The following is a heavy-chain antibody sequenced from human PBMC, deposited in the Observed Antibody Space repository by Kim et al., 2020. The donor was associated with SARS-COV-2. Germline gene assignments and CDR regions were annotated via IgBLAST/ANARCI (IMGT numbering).Heavy chain of an antibody. Sequence: GGSLRHSCAASGFTFSSYTMNWVRQAPGKGLEWVSCISCSSSNIHYADSVKGRFTISRDNAKNSLYLQMNSLRPEDTALYYCARDYNGGYYFYYYYGMD. CDR1: GFTFSSYT. D-gene: IGHD3-22*01. V-gene: IGHV3-21*01. CDR2: ISCSSSNI. J-gene: IGHJ6*01. CDR3: ARDYNGGYYFYYYYGMD.